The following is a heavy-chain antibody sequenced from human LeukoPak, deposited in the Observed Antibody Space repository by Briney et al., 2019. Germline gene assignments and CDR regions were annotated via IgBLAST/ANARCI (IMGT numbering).Heavy chain of an antibody. Sequence: ASVKVSCKASGYTFTGYYMHWVRQAPGQGLEWMGRINPISGGTIYAQKFQGRVTMTRDTSISTVYMELSRLKSDDTAVFYCARQVAGTLFYFDYWGQGALVTVSS. D-gene: IGHD6-19*01. CDR3: ARQVAGTLFYFDY. V-gene: IGHV1-2*06. CDR1: GYTFTGYY. CDR2: INPISGGT. J-gene: IGHJ4*02.